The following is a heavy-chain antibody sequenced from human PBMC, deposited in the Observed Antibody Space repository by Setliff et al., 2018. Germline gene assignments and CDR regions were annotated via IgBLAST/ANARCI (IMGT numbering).Heavy chain of an antibody. Sequence: SETLSLTCTVSGGSISSDYWSWIRQPPGKGLEWIGYIYSSGSTKYNPSLKSRVTISVDTSKNQFSLKLNSVTAADTAIYYCAGTYYYASGRSGYYYYYYYMDVWGKGTTVTVSS. CDR1: GGSISSDY. J-gene: IGHJ6*03. CDR2: IYSSGST. D-gene: IGHD3-10*01. CDR3: AGTYYYASGRSGYYYYYYYMDV. V-gene: IGHV4-4*08.